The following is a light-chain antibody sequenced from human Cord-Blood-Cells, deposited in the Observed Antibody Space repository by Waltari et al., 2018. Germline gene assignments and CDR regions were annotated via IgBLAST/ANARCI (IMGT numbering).Light chain of an antibody. CDR2: EVN. J-gene: IGLJ1*01. CDR3: SSYAVSTVA. V-gene: IGLV2-8*01. CDR1: SSNVGGYNY. Sequence: PALTQPPSASGSPGQSVTISCTGTSSNVGGYNYVSWYQQHPGKAPKLMIYEVNKRPAGVPDRFSGSKAGNTASLTVSGLQAEAEADYYCSSYAVSTVAFGTGTKVTVL.